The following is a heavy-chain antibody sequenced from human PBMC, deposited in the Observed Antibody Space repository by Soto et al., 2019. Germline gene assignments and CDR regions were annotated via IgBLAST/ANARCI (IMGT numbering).Heavy chain of an antibody. J-gene: IGHJ3*02. D-gene: IGHD2-2*01. Sequence: PGGSLRLSCAASGFTFSNAWMSWVRQAPGKGLEWVGRIKSKTDGGTTDYAAPVKGRFTISRDDSKNTLYLQMNSLKTEDTAVYYCTTDDLGYCSSTSRSVPSRGSCYLDTLADAFDIWGQGTMVTVSS. CDR2: IKSKTDGGTT. V-gene: IGHV3-15*01. CDR3: TTDDLGYCSSTSRSVPSRGSCYLDTLADAFDI. CDR1: GFTFSNAW.